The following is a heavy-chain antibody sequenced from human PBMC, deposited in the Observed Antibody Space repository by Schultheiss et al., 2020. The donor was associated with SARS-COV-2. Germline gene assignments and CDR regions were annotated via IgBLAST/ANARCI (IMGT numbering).Heavy chain of an antibody. CDR3: ARAGGYFDWLSYFDY. CDR1: GFTFDDYA. Sequence: GGSLRLSCAASGFTFDDYAMHWVRQAPGKGLEWVSGISWNSGSIGYADSVKGRFTISRDNAKNSLYLQMNSLRAEDTAVYYCARAGGYFDWLSYFDYWGQGALVTGSS. J-gene: IGHJ4*02. V-gene: IGHV3-9*01. D-gene: IGHD3-9*01. CDR2: ISWNSGSI.